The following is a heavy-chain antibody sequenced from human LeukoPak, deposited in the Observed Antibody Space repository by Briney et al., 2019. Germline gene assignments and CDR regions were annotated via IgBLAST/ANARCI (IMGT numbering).Heavy chain of an antibody. Sequence: XSXXXXXPGKGLEWIGXIYYNGXTNYNPSLKSPVTISVHTSKNQFSLKLSSVTSADTAVYYCATFMPNYGSASYYTDPSDAFDIWGQGTMVTVSS. CDR2: IYYNGXT. V-gene: IGHV4-59*08. CDR3: ATFMPNYGSASYYTDPSDAFDI. J-gene: IGHJ3*02. D-gene: IGHD3-10*01.